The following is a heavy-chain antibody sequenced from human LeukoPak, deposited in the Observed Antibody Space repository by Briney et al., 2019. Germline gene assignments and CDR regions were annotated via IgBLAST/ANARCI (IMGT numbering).Heavy chain of an antibody. CDR1: GFTFSSYS. Sequence: PGGSLRLSCAASGFTFSSYSMNWVRRAPRKGLEWLSYIGSSGTTMYYADSVKGRFTISRDNARNSLYLQMNNLRAEDTALYYCVRMNYVSTGWGAPFDYWGQGTLVTVSS. CDR2: IGSSGTTM. CDR3: VRMNYVSTGWGAPFDY. J-gene: IGHJ4*02. D-gene: IGHD1-7*01. V-gene: IGHV3-48*04.